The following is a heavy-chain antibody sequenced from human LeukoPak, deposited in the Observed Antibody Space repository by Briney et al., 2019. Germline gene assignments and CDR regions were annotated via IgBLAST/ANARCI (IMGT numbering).Heavy chain of an antibody. CDR1: GGTFSSYA. D-gene: IGHD3-22*01. CDR3: ARVIDSSGYYLHY. J-gene: IGHJ4*02. Sequence: ASAKDSCKASGGTFSSYAISWVRQDPGQGLEWMGGIIPIFGTANYAQKFQGRVTITADESTSTAYMELSSLRSEDTAVYYCARVIDSSGYYLHYWGQGTLVTVSS. V-gene: IGHV1-69*13. CDR2: IIPIFGTA.